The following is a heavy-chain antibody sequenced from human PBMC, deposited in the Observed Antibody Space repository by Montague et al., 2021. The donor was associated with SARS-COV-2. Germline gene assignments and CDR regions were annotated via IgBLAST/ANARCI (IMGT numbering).Heavy chain of an antibody. CDR2: ISDSGST. CDR3: ARGCLSYFGAGSHCYGMDV. V-gene: IGHV4-59*01. Sequence: SETLSLTCSASGTSITSYYWNWIRRPPGKGLEWIGYISDSGSTNXXPSLKVRVTMSVDTSKNQMSLKLTPVTAADTAVYYCARGCLSYFGAGSHCYGMDVWGQGTTVTVS. J-gene: IGHJ6*02. CDR1: GTSITSYY. D-gene: IGHD3-10*01.